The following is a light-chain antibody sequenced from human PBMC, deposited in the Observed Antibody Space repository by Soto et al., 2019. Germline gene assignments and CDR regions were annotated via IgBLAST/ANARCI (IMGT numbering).Light chain of an antibody. Sequence: DIQMTQSPSTLSASVGDRLTITGRASQSISTWLAWYQQKPGRAPKLLIYDSYSLESGVTSRFSGSGSGTEFSLTISSLQPDDFATYYCQQYDSFSSTVGQGTRLDIK. J-gene: IGKJ5*01. CDR2: DSY. CDR1: QSISTW. V-gene: IGKV1-5*01. CDR3: QQYDSFSST.